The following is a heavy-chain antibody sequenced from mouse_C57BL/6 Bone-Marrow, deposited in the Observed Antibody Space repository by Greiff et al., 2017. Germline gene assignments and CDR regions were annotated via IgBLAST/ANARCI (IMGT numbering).Heavy chain of an antibody. V-gene: IGHV5-6*01. Sequence: EVKLMESGGDLVKPGGSLKLSCAASGFTFSSYGMSWVRQTPDKRLEWVATISSGGSYPYYPDSVKGRFTISRDNAKNTLYLQMSSLKSEDTAMXYCARPKRGNYFDYWGQGTTLTVSS. CDR2: ISSGGSYP. CDR3: ARPKRGNYFDY. CDR1: GFTFSSYG. J-gene: IGHJ2*01.